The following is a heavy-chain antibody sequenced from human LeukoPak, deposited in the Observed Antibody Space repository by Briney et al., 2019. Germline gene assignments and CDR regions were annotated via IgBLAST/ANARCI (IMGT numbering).Heavy chain of an antibody. D-gene: IGHD6-6*01. CDR1: GFTFTNYW. CDR3: ASSSYSCSSS. V-gene: IGHV3-7*01. CDR2: INEDGSEK. Sequence: PGGSLGLSCAASGFTFTNYWMIWVRQAPGKGLEWVANINEDGSEKYYVGSVEGRFTISRDNAKNSVFLQMNSLRADDTAMYYCASSSYSCSSSWGQGTLVTVSS. J-gene: IGHJ5*02.